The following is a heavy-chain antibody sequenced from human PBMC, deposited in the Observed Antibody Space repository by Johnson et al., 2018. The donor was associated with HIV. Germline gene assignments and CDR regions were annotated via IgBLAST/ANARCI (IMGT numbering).Heavy chain of an antibody. V-gene: IGHV3-49*03. J-gene: IGHJ3*02. Sequence: VQLVESGGGLVQPGRSLRLSCTASGFTFGDYAMSWFRQAPGKGLEWVGFIRSKAYGGTTEYAASVKGRFTISRDDSKSIAYLQMNSLKTEDTAVYYCTREGPVRLWAPVFAAFDIWGQGTMVTVSS. CDR2: IRSKAYGGTT. CDR1: GFTFGDYA. CDR3: TREGPVRLWAPVFAAFDI. D-gene: IGHD2-21*01.